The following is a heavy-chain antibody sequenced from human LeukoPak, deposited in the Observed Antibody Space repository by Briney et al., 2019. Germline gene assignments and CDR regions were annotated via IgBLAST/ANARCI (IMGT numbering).Heavy chain of an antibody. CDR3: ARRVSEAGTLGLYYYYMDV. D-gene: IGHD6-19*01. J-gene: IGHJ6*03. CDR1: GDSVSSNSAA. Sequence: SQTLSLTCAISGDSVSSNSAAWNWIRQSPSRGLEWLGRTYYRSKWYNDYAVSVKSRITINPDTSKNQFSLQLNSVTPEDTAVYYCARRVSEAGTLGLYYYYMDVWGKGTTVTVSS. CDR2: TYYRSKWYN. V-gene: IGHV6-1*01.